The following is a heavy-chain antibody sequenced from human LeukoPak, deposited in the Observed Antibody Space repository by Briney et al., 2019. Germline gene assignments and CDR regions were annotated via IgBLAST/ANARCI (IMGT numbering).Heavy chain of an antibody. V-gene: IGHV4-34*01. CDR1: GGSFSGYY. D-gene: IGHD2-15*01. J-gene: IGHJ6*03. Sequence: PSETLSLTCAVYGGSFSGYYWSWIRQPPGKGLEWIGEINHSGSTNYNPSLKSRVTISVDTSKNQFSLKLSSVTAADTAVYYCARRPKYCSGGSCYLNYYYYYYMDVWGKGTTVTVSS. CDR2: INHSGST. CDR3: ARRPKYCSGGSCYLNYYYYYYMDV.